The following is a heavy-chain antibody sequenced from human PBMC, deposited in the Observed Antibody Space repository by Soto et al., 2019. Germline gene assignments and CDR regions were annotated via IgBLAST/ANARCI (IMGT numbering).Heavy chain of an antibody. Sequence: ASVKVSCKASGYTFTSYYIHWVRQAPGQGVEWMGIINPSGGSTSFAQTFQGRVTMTRDTSTSTLYMELSSLTSEDTAVYYCARGDDTRAVIFYGMDVWGQGTTVTVSS. CDR3: ARGDDTRAVIFYGMDV. D-gene: IGHD3-10*01. J-gene: IGHJ6*02. V-gene: IGHV1-46*01. CDR2: INPSGGST. CDR1: GYTFTSYY.